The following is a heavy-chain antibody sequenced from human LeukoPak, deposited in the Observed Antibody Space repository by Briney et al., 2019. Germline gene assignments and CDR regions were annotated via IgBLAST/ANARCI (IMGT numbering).Heavy chain of an antibody. CDR1: GLTFSNTW. CDR2: INGDGSVK. CDR3: ARDPAYGAPDY. Sequence: GGSLRLSCAASGLTFSNTWMTWVRQFPGKELEWVANINGDGSVKNHVDSVKGRFTISRDNARNSLYLQMNSLRAEDTAIYYCARDPAYGAPDYWGPGTLVTVSS. V-gene: IGHV3-7*01. J-gene: IGHJ4*02. D-gene: IGHD4-17*01.